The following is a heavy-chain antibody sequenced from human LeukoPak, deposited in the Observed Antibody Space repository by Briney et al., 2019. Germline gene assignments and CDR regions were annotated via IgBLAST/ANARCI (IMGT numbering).Heavy chain of an antibody. J-gene: IGHJ6*03. CDR3: ARAPLYYYYMDV. Sequence: ASVKVSCKASGYTFTGYYMHWVRQAPGQGLEWMGWINPNSGGTNYAQKCQGRVTMTRDTSISTAYMELSRLRSDDTAVYYCARAPLYYYYMDVWGKGTTVTVSS. V-gene: IGHV1-2*02. CDR1: GYTFTGYY. CDR2: INPNSGGT.